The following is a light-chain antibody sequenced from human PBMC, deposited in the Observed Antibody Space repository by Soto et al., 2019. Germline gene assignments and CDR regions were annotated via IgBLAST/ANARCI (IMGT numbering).Light chain of an antibody. CDR1: QSVSSQ. J-gene: IGKJ5*01. CDR3: QQRSNWPPSIT. CDR2: DAS. Sequence: IVMTQSPATLSVSPGERATLSCRASQSVSSQLAWYQQKVGRAPRLLIHDASSRATGIPDRFSGSGSGTDFTLTITRLEPEDFAVYYCQQRSNWPPSITFGQGTRLE. V-gene: IGKV3D-20*02.